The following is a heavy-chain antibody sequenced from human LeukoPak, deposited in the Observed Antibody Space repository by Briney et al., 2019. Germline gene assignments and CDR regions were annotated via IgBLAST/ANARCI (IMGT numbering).Heavy chain of an antibody. CDR3: ARGASEQWLAHYIDY. CDR2: IYTSGST. Sequence: SETLSLTCTVSGGSISSGSYYWSWIRQPAGKGLEWVGRIYTSGSTNYNPSLKSRVTISVDTSKNQFSLKLSSVTAANTAVYYCARGASEQWLAHYIDYWGQGTLVTVSS. CDR1: GGSISSGSYY. D-gene: IGHD6-19*01. V-gene: IGHV4-61*02. J-gene: IGHJ4*02.